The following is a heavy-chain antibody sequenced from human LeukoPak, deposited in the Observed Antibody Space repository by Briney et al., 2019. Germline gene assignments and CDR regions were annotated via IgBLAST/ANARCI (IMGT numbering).Heavy chain of an antibody. CDR1: GYTFTGYY. D-gene: IGHD6-13*01. V-gene: IGHV1-2*04. CDR3: ARSRLGQQAIIHYGLDV. CDR2: INLNSGGT. Sequence: ASVKVSCKASGYTFTGYYMHWVRQAPGQGLEWMGWINLNSGGTNYAQKFQGWVTMTRDTSISTAYMELSRLRSDDTAVYYCARSRLGQQAIIHYGLDVWGKGTTVTVSS. J-gene: IGHJ6*04.